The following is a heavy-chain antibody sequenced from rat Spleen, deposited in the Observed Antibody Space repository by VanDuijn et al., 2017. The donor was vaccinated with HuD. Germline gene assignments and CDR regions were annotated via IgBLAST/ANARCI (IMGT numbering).Heavy chain of an antibody. Sequence: EVQLVESGGGLVQPGRSLKLSCAASGFTFSNYGMHWIRQAPTKGLEWVASISPSGGSPYYRDSVKGRFIISRDIAKSTLYLQMDSLRPEDTATYYCARERGDWYFDFWGPGTMVTVSS. J-gene: IGHJ1*01. CDR3: ARERGDWYFDF. CDR2: ISPSGGSP. CDR1: GFTFSNYG. D-gene: IGHD4-3*01. V-gene: IGHV5-19*01.